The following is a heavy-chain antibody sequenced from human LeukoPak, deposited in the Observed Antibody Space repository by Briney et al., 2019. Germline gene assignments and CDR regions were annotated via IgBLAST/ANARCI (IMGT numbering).Heavy chain of an antibody. D-gene: IGHD3-22*01. V-gene: IGHV1-69*13. CDR3: VCYYDSSGPH. CDR1: GGTFSSYA. J-gene: IGHJ4*02. Sequence: SVKVSCKASGGTFSSYAISWVRQAPGQGLEWMGGIIPIFGTANYAQKFQGRVTITADESASTAYMEPSSLRSEDTAVYYCVCYYDSSGPHWGQGSLVTVSS. CDR2: IIPIFGTA.